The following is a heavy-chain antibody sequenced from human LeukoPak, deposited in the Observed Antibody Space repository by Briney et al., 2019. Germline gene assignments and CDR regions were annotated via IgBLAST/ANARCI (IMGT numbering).Heavy chain of an antibody. CDR1: GGSFSGYY. J-gene: IGHJ4*02. V-gene: IGHV4-34*01. CDR2: IYHSGST. Sequence: PSETLSLTCAVYGGSFSGYYWSWIRQPPGKGLEWIGEIYHSGSTNYNPPLKSRVTLSVDTSKNQFSLKLRSVTAADTAGCSSAGDRGVRYFVPGGPGSHFDYWGQGTLVTVSS. D-gene: IGHD3-9*01. CDR3: AGDRGVRYFVPGGPGSHFDY.